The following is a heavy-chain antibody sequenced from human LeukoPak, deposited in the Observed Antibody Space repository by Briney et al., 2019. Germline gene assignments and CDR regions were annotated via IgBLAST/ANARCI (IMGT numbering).Heavy chain of an antibody. J-gene: IGHJ3*02. Sequence: SETLSLTCTVSGGSISSYYWSWIRQPPGKGLEWIGYIYYSGSTYYNPSLKSRVTISVDTSKNQFSLKLSSVTAADTAVYYCARPYYYDSSGFDAFDIWGQGTMVTVSS. CDR1: GGSISSYY. CDR2: IYYSGST. D-gene: IGHD3-22*01. CDR3: ARPYYYDSSGFDAFDI. V-gene: IGHV4-59*08.